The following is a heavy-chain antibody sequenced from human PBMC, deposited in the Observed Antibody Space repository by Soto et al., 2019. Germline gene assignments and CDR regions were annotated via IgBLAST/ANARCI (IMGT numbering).Heavy chain of an antibody. CDR2: ISHAGGNK. CDR1: AFTFSSYG. V-gene: IGHV3-30*18. Sequence: QVQLVESGGGVVQPGRSLRLSCAASAFTFSSYGMHWVRQAPGKGLEWVAVISHAGGNKYYADSVKGRFTISRDNSTDTLYLQMNSLRAEDTALYYCAKETYAGPLDYWGQGTLVTVSS. J-gene: IGHJ4*02. CDR3: AKETYAGPLDY.